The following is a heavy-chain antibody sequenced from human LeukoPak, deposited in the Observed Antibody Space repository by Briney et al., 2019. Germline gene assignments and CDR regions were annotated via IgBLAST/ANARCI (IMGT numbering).Heavy chain of an antibody. CDR3: ARGGGLDV. CDR2: INHNGNVN. D-gene: IGHD3-16*01. Sequence: GGSLRLSCAASGFTFSSYWMNWARQAPGKGLEWVASINHNGNVNYYVDSVKGRFTISRDNAKNSLYLQMSNSRAEDTAVYFCARGGGLDVWGQGATVTVSS. CDR1: GFTFSSYW. J-gene: IGHJ6*02. V-gene: IGHV3-7*03.